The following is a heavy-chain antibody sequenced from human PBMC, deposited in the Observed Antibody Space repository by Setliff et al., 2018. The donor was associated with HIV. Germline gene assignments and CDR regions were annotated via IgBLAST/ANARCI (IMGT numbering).Heavy chain of an antibody. CDR3: ARYALAVPGYHNAFDI. Sequence: LSCAASGFSFSSYGMNWVRQAPGKGLEWVSYISSTSSNIYYVDSVEGRFTISRDNADNSLYLQMNSLRAEDTAVYYCARYALAVPGYHNAFDIWGQGTMVTVSS. V-gene: IGHV3-48*01. D-gene: IGHD6-19*01. CDR2: ISSTSSNI. CDR1: GFSFSSYG. J-gene: IGHJ3*02.